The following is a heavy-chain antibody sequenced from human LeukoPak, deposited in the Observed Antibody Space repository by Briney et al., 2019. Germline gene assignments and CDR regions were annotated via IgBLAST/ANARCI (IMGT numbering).Heavy chain of an antibody. D-gene: IGHD3-22*01. V-gene: IGHV1-18*01. CDR3: ARDKKVITSKVWFDP. Sequence: ASVKVSCKASGYTFTSYGISWVRQAPGQGLEWMGWISAYNGNTNYAQKLQGRVTMTTDKSTSTAYMELRSLRSDDTAVYYCARDKKVITSKVWFDPWGQGTLVTVSS. CDR1: GYTFTSYG. CDR2: ISAYNGNT. J-gene: IGHJ5*02.